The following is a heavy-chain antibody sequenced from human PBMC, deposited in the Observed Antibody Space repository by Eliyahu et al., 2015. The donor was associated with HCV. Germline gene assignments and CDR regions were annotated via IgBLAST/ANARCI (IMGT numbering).Heavy chain of an antibody. Sequence: QVQLVQSGAEVKKPGSSVKVSXKASGGXFSSYAXRWXRQAPGQGLEWMGGIIPXFGTANYAQKFQGRVTITADESTSTAYMELSSLRSEDTAVYYCAREREGVVGGGDSDWYFDLWGRGTLVTVSS. D-gene: IGHD1-26*01. CDR2: IIPXFGTA. CDR1: GGXFSSYA. CDR3: AREREGVVGGGDSDWYFDL. J-gene: IGHJ2*01. V-gene: IGHV1-69*01.